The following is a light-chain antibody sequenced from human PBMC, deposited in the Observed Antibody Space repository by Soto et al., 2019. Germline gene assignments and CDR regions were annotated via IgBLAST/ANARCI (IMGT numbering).Light chain of an antibody. CDR1: QDITNY. V-gene: IGKV1-33*01. J-gene: IGKJ3*01. CDR3: KQYDDLPFT. Sequence: DIPMTQSPSSLSASVGDRVTITCQASQDITNYLSWYQQKPGQAPELLIYDASNLERGVPSRFSGSGSGTDFTFTISSLQPEDTATYYCKQYDDLPFTFGPGTKVDIK. CDR2: DAS.